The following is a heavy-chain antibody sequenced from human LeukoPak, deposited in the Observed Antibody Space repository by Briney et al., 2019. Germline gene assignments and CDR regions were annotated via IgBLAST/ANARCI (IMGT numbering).Heavy chain of an antibody. V-gene: IGHV3-23*01. CDR2: ISGSGGST. CDR1: GFTFSSHA. CDR3: ARHYGSGSYYSSRAYYYYYMDV. Sequence: GGSLRLSCAASGFTFSSHAMSWVRQAPGKGLEWVSAISGSGGSTYYADSVKGRFTISRDNAKNSLYLQMNSLRAEDTALYYCARHYGSGSYYSSRAYYYYYMDVWGKGTTVTVSS. J-gene: IGHJ6*03. D-gene: IGHD3-10*01.